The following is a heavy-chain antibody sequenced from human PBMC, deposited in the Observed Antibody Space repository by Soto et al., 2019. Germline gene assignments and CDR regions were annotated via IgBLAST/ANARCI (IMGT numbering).Heavy chain of an antibody. J-gene: IGHJ6*03. CDR2: IWYDGSNK. CDR1: GFAFSSYG. V-gene: IGHV3-33*01. Sequence: GGSLRLSCAASGFAFSSYGMHWVRQAPGKGLEWVAVIWYDGSNKYYADSVKGRFTISRDNSKNTLYLQMNSLRAEDTAVYYCARDSGCSSTSCYLYYYXMDVWGKATTVTVSS. D-gene: IGHD2-2*01. CDR3: ARDSGCSSTSCYLYYYXMDV.